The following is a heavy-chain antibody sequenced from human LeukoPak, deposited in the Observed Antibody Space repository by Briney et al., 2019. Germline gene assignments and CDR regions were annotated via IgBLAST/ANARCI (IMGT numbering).Heavy chain of an antibody. CDR2: ISSSGSTI. Sequence: GGSLRLSCAASGFTFSSYEVNWVRQAPGKGLEWVSYISSSGSTIYYADSVKGRFTISRDNAKNSLYLQMNSLRAEDTAVYYCARDILIGYCSGGSCHHQYWGQGTLVTVSS. D-gene: IGHD2-15*01. CDR1: GFTFSSYE. V-gene: IGHV3-48*03. CDR3: ARDILIGYCSGGSCHHQY. J-gene: IGHJ4*02.